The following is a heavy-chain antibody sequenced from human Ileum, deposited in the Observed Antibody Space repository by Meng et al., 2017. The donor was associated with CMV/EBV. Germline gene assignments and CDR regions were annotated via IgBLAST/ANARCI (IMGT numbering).Heavy chain of an antibody. D-gene: IGHD2-21*01. CDR1: GYTFTGYY. J-gene: IGHJ4*02. Sequence: ASVKVSCKASGYTFTGYYMHWVRQAPGQGLEWMGWINPNSGGTNYAQEFQGRVTMTRDTSISTAYMELSRLRSDDTAVYYCARAILLYYFDYWGQGTLVTVSS. V-gene: IGHV1-2*02. CDR3: ARAILLYYFDY. CDR2: INPNSGGT.